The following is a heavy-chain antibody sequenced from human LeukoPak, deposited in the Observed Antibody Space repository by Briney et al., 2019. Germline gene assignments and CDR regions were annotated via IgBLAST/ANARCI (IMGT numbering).Heavy chain of an antibody. J-gene: IGHJ6*02. CDR2: IYSGGST. V-gene: IGHV3-53*01. D-gene: IGHD6-19*01. CDR1: GFTVSNNY. Sequence: PGGSLRLSCAASGFTVSNNYMSWVRQAPGKGLEWVSVIYSGGSTYYADSVKGRFTISRDNSKNTLYLQMNSLRAEDTAVYYCARDYGIAVAGTDYYYGTDVWGQGTTVTVSS. CDR3: ARDYGIAVAGTDYYYGTDV.